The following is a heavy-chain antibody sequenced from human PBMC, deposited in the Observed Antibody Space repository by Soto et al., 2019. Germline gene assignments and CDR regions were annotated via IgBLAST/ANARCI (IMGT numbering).Heavy chain of an antibody. CDR3: VIMGTTMYYYGMDV. V-gene: IGHV1-69*13. CDR2: IIPIFGTA. CDR1: GSTFSSYA. D-gene: IGHD1-7*01. Sequence: VQVSCQASGSTFSSYAIRLVRQAPGQGLEWMGGIIPIFGTANYPQKFQGRVTITADESTSTAYMELRSLRSENTAGYYCVIMGTTMYYYGMDVWGQGTTVTV. J-gene: IGHJ6*02.